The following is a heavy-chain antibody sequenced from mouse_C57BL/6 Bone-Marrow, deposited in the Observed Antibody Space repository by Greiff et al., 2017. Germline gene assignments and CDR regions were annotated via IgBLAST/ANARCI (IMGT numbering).Heavy chain of an antibody. CDR3: AREEGRFAY. CDR1: GYSITSGYY. V-gene: IGHV3-6*01. CDR2: ISYDGSN. J-gene: IGHJ3*01. D-gene: IGHD3-3*01. Sequence: ESGPGLVKPSQSLSLTCSVTGYSITSGYYWNWIRQFPGNKLEWMGYISYDGSNNYNPSLKNRISITRDTSKNQFFLKLNSVTTEDTATYYCAREEGRFAYWGQGTLVTVSA.